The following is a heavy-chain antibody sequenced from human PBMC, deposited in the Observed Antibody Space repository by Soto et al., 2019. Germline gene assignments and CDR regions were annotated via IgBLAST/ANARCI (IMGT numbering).Heavy chain of an antibody. D-gene: IGHD5-12*01. CDR1: GYTFSDYY. Sequence: QVQLVQSGAEVKKPGASVKVSCKASGYTFSDYYIHWMRQAPGQGLEWMGWINPNSGGTKYAHKFQGWVTMTRDTSIKTAYMELSRLTSDDTAVYYRARESGGATATLDYYYFYMDVWGKGTTVTVSS. CDR3: ARESGGATATLDYYYFYMDV. CDR2: INPNSGGT. J-gene: IGHJ6*03. V-gene: IGHV1-2*04.